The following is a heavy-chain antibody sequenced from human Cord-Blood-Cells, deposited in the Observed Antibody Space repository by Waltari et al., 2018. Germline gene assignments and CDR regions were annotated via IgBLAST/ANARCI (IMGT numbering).Heavy chain of an antibody. CDR3: ARDWGFDY. V-gene: IGHV3-21*01. J-gene: IGHJ4*02. D-gene: IGHD7-27*01. CDR2: ISSSSRYI. Sequence: EVQLVESGRGLVTPGGSLRLSGAPSRFTLCSSSMNWFRQAPGKGRECVSSISSSSRYIYYADSVKGRFTISRDNAKNALYLQMNSLRAEDTAVYYCARDWGFDYWGQGTLVTVSS. CDR1: RFTLCSSS.